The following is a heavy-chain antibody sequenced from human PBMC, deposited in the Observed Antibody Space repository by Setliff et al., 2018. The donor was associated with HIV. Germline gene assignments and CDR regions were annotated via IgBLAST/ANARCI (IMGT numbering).Heavy chain of an antibody. J-gene: IGHJ5*02. Sequence: PSETLSLTCTVSGGSISSGDYYWSWLRQPPGKGLEWIGNIYDSESTYYNPSLKSRVTISVDTSKNHFSLKLNSVTAADTAVYYCARAPGPYGDYNWFDPWGQGALVTVSS. D-gene: IGHD4-17*01. CDR1: GGSISSGDYY. CDR3: ARAPGPYGDYNWFDP. CDR2: IYDSEST. V-gene: IGHV4-30-4*08.